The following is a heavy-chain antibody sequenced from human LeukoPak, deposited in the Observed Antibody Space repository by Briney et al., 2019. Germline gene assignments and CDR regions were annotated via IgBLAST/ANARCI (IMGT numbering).Heavy chain of an antibody. D-gene: IGHD6-19*01. J-gene: IGHJ3*02. CDR1: GFTFSSYG. CDR3: ARDRGSSGWYDAFDI. V-gene: IGHV3-33*01. Sequence: PGGSLRLSCAASGFTFSSYGMHWVRQAPGKGLEWVAVIRYDGSNKYYADSVKGRFTISRDNSKNTLYLQMNSLRAEDTAVYYCARDRGSSGWYDAFDIWGQGTMVTVSS. CDR2: IRYDGSNK.